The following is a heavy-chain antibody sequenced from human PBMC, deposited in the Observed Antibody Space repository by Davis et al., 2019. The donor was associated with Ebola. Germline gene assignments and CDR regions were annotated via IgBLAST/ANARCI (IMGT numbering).Heavy chain of an antibody. V-gene: IGHV4-39*07. CDR3: TSSTSHDAFDI. J-gene: IGHJ3*02. CDR1: GGSISSSSYY. CDR2: IYYSGST. D-gene: IGHD2-2*01. Sequence: MPSETLSLTCTVSGGSISSSSYYWDWIRQPPGKGLEWIGSIYYSGSTYYNPSLKSRVTISVDTSKNQFSLKLSSVTAADTAVYYCTSSTSHDAFDIWGQGTMVTVSS.